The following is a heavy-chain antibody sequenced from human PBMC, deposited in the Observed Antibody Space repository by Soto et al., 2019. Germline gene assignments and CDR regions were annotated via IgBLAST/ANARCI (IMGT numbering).Heavy chain of an antibody. CDR2: INPSGDVT. Sequence: QVQLVQSGAEVKEPGASVKVSCKASGRTFNSYLIHWVRLAPGQGLEWMGIINPSGDVTRFAQKFLGRVTMTREKSTSTVYMELSRLSSEDTAVYYCATGSGATIIFWGQGTLVTVSS. CDR1: GRTFNSYL. D-gene: IGHD5-12*01. V-gene: IGHV1-46*02. CDR3: ATGSGATIIF. J-gene: IGHJ4*02.